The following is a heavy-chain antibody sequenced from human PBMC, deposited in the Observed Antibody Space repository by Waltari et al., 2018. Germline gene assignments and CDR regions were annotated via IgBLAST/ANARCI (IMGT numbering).Heavy chain of an antibody. CDR2: IKSDGSSR. J-gene: IGHJ4*02. CDR3: ASGRRGGDLSFDY. Sequence: EVQLVESGGGLVQPGGSLRLSCAASGFTFSSYWMYWVRQAPGKGLVWVSRIKSDGSSRSYSDSVKGRFTISRDNAKNTLYVQMNSLRAEDTAVYYCASGRRGGDLSFDYWGQGTLVTVSS. CDR1: GFTFSSYW. V-gene: IGHV3-74*01. D-gene: IGHD3-16*01.